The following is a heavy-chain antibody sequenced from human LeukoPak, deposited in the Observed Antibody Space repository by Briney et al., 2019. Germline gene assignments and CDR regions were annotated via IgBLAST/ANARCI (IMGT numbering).Heavy chain of an antibody. CDR3: ARDLFSSGSGSQLGY. V-gene: IGHV3-21*01. J-gene: IGHJ4*02. Sequence: GGSLRLSCAASGFTFSSYSMNWVRQAPGKGLEWVSSISSSSSYIYYADSVKGRFTISRDNAKNSLYLQMNSLRADDTAVYYCARDLFSSGSGSQLGYWGQGTLVTVSS. CDR1: GFTFSSYS. D-gene: IGHD3-10*01. CDR2: ISSSSSYI.